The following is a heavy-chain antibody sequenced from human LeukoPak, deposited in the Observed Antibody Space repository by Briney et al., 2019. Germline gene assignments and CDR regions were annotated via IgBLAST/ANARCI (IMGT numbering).Heavy chain of an antibody. CDR2: IYSGGAT. CDR1: GFSVSNNY. V-gene: IGHV3-53*04. Sequence: GGSLRLSCEASGFSVSNNYMSWVRQAPGKGLEWVSVIYSGGATYYADSVKGRFTISRHDSKNTLYLQMDSLRAEDTAVYYCARDNHSGSWSWFDPWGQGTLVSVSA. CDR3: ARDNHSGSWSWFDP. D-gene: IGHD6-13*01. J-gene: IGHJ5*02.